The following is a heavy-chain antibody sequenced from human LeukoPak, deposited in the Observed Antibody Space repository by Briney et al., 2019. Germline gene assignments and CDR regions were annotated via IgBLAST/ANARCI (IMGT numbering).Heavy chain of an antibody. J-gene: IGHJ4*02. D-gene: IGHD3-16*01. CDR3: ARLRYDFVWGSYDY. CDR2: ISISSSTI. CDR1: GFTFSSYI. Sequence: WGSLRLSCAASGFTFSSYIMNWVRQAPGKGLDWVSYISISSSTIYYADSVKGRFTISRDNAKNSLYLQMNSLRAEDTAVYYCARLRYDFVWGSYDYWGQGTLVTVSS. V-gene: IGHV3-48*01.